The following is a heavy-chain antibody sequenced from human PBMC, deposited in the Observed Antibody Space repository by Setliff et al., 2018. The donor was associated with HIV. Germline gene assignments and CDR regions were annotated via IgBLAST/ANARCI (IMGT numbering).Heavy chain of an antibody. CDR2: ISYDVSNN. J-gene: IGHJ4*01. CDR1: GFTFSSFA. Sequence: GGSLRLSCAASGFTFSSFAMHWVRQAPGKGLEWVAVISYDVSNNFFADSVKGRFTISRDNAKNSLYLQMNSLRAEDTAVYYCARDRVPHYWGQGILVTVSS. D-gene: IGHD3-10*01. CDR3: ARDRVPHY. V-gene: IGHV3-30-3*01.